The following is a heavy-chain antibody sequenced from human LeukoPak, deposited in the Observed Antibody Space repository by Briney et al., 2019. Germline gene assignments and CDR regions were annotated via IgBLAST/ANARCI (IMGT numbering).Heavy chain of an antibody. CDR2: ISAYNGNT. Sequence: ASVKVSCKASGYTFTSYGISWVRQAPGHGLEWMGWISAYNGNTSYAQKLQGRVTMTTDTSTSTAYMELRSLRSDATAVYYCARAPYDSSGYYRDYWGQGTLVTVSS. CDR3: ARAPYDSSGYYRDY. V-gene: IGHV1-18*01. CDR1: GYTFTSYG. D-gene: IGHD3-22*01. J-gene: IGHJ4*02.